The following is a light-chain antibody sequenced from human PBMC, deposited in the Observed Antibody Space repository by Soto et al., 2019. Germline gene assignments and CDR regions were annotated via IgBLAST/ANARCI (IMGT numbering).Light chain of an antibody. J-gene: IGKJ4*01. CDR1: QSVSSY. CDR2: DAS. Sequence: EIVLTQSPATLSLSPGERATLSCRASQSVSSYLAWYQQKPGQAPRLLIYDASNWATGIPARFSGSGSGTDFTLTISSLEPEDCAVYYCQQRSNWPLTFGGGTKVEIK. V-gene: IGKV3-11*01. CDR3: QQRSNWPLT.